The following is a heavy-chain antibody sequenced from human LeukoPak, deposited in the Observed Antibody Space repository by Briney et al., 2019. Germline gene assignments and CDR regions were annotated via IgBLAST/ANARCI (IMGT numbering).Heavy chain of an antibody. V-gene: IGHV3-23*01. D-gene: IGHD3-22*01. J-gene: IGHJ4*02. Sequence: GGSLRLSCAASGFTFSSYAMSWVRQAPGKGLEWVSAISGSGGSTYYADSVKGRFTIYRDNSKNTLYLQMNSLRAEDTAVYYCAKDRGDNYYDSSGYYNFDYWGQGTLVTVSS. CDR2: ISGSGGST. CDR1: GFTFSSYA. CDR3: AKDRGDNYYDSSGYYNFDY.